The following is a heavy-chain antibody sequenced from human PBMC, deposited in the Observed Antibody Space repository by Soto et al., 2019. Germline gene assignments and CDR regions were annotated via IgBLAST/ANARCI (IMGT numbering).Heavy chain of an antibody. J-gene: IGHJ4*02. CDR3: AHSVLTGLTEEYVDY. CDR2: IYWDDDK. Sequence: QITLKESGPTLVNPTQTLTLTCTFSGLSLSTSGVGVGWIRQPPGKALEWLALIYWDDDKRYSPSLKSRLTITKAPSNNLVVLTTTNMHPMETATYYWAHSVLTGLTEEYVDYRGQATLVTVSS. V-gene: IGHV2-5*02. CDR1: GLSLSTSGVG. D-gene: IGHD7-27*01.